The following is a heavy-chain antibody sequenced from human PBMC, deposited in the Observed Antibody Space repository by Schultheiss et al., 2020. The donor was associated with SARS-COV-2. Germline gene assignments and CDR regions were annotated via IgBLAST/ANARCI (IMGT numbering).Heavy chain of an antibody. CDR1: GYTFTGYY. J-gene: IGHJ5*01. D-gene: IGHD2-15*01. CDR3: AKVDPAPPIARPDVNWFES. V-gene: IGHV1-2*02. Sequence: ASVKVSCKASGYTFTGYYMHWVRQAPGQGLEWMGWINPNSGGTNYAQKLQGRVTMTTDTSTSTAYMELRSLRSDDTAVYYCAKVDPAPPIARPDVNWFESWGQGALVTVSS. CDR2: INPNSGGT.